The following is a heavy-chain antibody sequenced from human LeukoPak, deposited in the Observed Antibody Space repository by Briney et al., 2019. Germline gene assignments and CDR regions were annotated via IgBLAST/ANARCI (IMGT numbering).Heavy chain of an antibody. CDR3: ARGTEFGDYYYYYGMDV. Sequence: SETLSLTCTVSGGSISSYYWSWIRQPPGKGLEWIGYIYYSGSTNYNPSLKSRVTISVDTSKNQFSLKLSSVTAADTAVYYCARGTEFGDYYYYYGMDVWGQGTTVTVSS. D-gene: IGHD3-10*01. J-gene: IGHJ6*02. V-gene: IGHV4-59*01. CDR1: GGSISSYY. CDR2: IYYSGST.